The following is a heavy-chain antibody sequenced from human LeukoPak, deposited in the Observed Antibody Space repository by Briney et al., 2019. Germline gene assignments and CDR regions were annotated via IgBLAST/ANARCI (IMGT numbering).Heavy chain of an antibody. Sequence: GGSLRLSCSASGFTFSSYSMNWVRQAPGKGLEWVSSITSSSRYIYYADSVKGRFTISRDDSENTLYLQMNSLRAEDTAVYYCAKATGYLLWGQGTLVTVSS. CDR2: ITSSSRYI. D-gene: IGHD1-14*01. J-gene: IGHJ4*02. CDR3: AKATGYLL. CDR1: GFTFSSYS. V-gene: IGHV3-21*04.